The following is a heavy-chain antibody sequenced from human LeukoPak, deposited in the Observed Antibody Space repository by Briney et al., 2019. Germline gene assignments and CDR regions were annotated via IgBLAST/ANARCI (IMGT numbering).Heavy chain of an antibody. CDR2: IIPIFGTA. CDR3: ARGHSNPPSYYYYYYMDV. J-gene: IGHJ6*03. D-gene: IGHD4-11*01. V-gene: IGHV1-69*13. Sequence: SVKVSCKASGGTFSSYAISWVRQAPGQGLEWMGGIIPIFGTANYAQKFQGRVTITADETTSTAYMELSSLRSEDTAVYYCARGHSNPPSYYYYYYMDVWGKGTTVTVSS. CDR1: GGTFSSYA.